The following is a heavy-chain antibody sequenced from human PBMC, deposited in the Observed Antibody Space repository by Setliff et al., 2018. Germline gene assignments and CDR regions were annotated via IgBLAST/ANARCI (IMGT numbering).Heavy chain of an antibody. CDR2: INRDGSYT. V-gene: IGHV3-74*01. Sequence: GESLKISCAASGFTLNSYLMHWVRQAPGKGLVWVSRINRDGSYTVYADSVEGRFTISRDNAKNTLYLQMNSLGAEDTAVYYCARDSYTSPDYWGQGTLVTVSS. J-gene: IGHJ4*02. CDR1: GFTLNSYL. CDR3: ARDSYTSPDY. D-gene: IGHD6-13*01.